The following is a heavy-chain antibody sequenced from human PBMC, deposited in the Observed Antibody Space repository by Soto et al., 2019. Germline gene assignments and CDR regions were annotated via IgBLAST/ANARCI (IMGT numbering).Heavy chain of an antibody. CDR3: ARIIVVVPAGHLDYYYYYGMDV. CDR1: GGTFSSYA. V-gene: IGHV1-69*06. D-gene: IGHD2-2*01. J-gene: IGHJ6*02. Sequence: GASVKVSCKASGGTFSSYAISWVRQAPGQGLEWMGGIIPIFGTANYAQKFQGRVTITVDKSTSTAYMELSSLRSEDTAVYYCARIIVVVPAGHLDYYYYYGMDVWGQGATVTVSS. CDR2: IIPIFGTA.